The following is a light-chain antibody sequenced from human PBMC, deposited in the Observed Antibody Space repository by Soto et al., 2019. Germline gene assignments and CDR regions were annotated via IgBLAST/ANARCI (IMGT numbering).Light chain of an antibody. CDR3: QQYNSYWT. CDR1: QSISSW. Sequence: DIQMTQSPSTLSASVGDRVTITCRASQSISSWLAWYQQKPGKAPKLLIYKASSLESGLPSRFSRSGSGTEFTLTISSLQPDDFATYYCQQYNSYWTFGKGTKVEIQ. V-gene: IGKV1-5*03. J-gene: IGKJ1*01. CDR2: KAS.